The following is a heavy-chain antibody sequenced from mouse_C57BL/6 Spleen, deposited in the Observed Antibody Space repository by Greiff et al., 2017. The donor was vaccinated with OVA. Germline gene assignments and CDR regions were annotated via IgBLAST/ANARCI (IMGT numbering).Heavy chain of an antibody. J-gene: IGHJ4*01. Sequence: VKLKQPGTELVKPGASVKLSCKASGYTFTSYWMHWVKQRPGQGLEWIGNINPSNGGTNYNEKFKSKATLTVDKSSSTAYMQLSSLTSEDSAVYYCARRRLGYDYPYAMDYWGQGTSVTVSS. CDR3: ARRRLGYDYPYAMDY. V-gene: IGHV1-53*01. D-gene: IGHD2-4*01. CDR2: INPSNGGT. CDR1: GYTFTSYW.